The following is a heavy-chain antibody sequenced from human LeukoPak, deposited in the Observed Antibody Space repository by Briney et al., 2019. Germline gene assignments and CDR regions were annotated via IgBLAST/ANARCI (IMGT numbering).Heavy chain of an antibody. CDR3: AKDEIPRNKVYDGFDI. CDR2: FGGSGGDT. D-gene: IGHD1/OR15-1a*01. CDR1: GFPFSQFP. J-gene: IGHJ3*02. Sequence: GGSVTLSCTASGFPFSQFPMLWVRQATGKALEWVTTFGGSGGDTYYADAVKGRFTIPRENSKNTLFLQLNSLRAEDTAVYYCAKDEIPRNKVYDGFDIWGQGTKVTVSS. V-gene: IGHV3-23*01.